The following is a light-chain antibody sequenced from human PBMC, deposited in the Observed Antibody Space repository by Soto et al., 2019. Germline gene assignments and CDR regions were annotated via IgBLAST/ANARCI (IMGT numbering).Light chain of an antibody. J-gene: IGKJ4*01. CDR2: EAS. CDR1: QSISRY. CDR3: QQRSNWPPLT. Sequence: EIVLTQSPATLSLSPGERATLSCRASQSISRYLAWYQQKPGQPPRLLIYEASNRATGIPARFSGSGSGTDFTLTISSLEPEDFAVYYCQQRSNWPPLTFGGGTKVEIK. V-gene: IGKV3-11*01.